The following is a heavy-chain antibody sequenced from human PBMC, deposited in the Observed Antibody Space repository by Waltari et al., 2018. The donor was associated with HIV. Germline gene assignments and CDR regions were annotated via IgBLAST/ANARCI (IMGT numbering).Heavy chain of an antibody. V-gene: IGHV3-48*01. Sequence: VQLVESGGGLVQPGGSLSLSCAASGFTSSNYTMYWVRQDPGKGLEWVSYISRSSSSIFYADSVKGRFTISRDNAKNSLYLQMNSLRVEDTAVYYCARDINGGWGYWGQGTLVTVAS. CDR3: ARDINGGWGY. CDR1: GFTSSNYT. D-gene: IGHD7-27*01. CDR2: ISRSSSSI. J-gene: IGHJ4*02.